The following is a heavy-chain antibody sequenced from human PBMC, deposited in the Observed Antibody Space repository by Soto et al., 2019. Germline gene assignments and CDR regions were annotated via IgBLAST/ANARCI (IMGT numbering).Heavy chain of an antibody. CDR3: AASIFYYGMDV. CDR1: GYTFTNYW. Sequence: GESLKISCKGSGYTFTNYWIGWVRQMPGKGLEWMGIIYPGDSDTKYNPSFQGQVTISADKSITTTYLQWSSLKASDTAIYYCAASIFYYGMDVWRQGTTVPVSS. J-gene: IGHJ6*02. CDR2: IYPGDSDT. V-gene: IGHV5-51*01.